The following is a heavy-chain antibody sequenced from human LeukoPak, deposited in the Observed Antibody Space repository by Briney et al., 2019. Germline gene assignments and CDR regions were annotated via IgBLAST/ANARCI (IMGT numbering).Heavy chain of an antibody. Sequence: GESLKISCKGSGYKFTSYWISWVRQMSGKGLEWMGRIDPSDSYTNYSPSFQGHVTISADKSISTAYLQWSSLKASDTAMYYCARHYASGTYRDNWGKGTLVTVSS. CDR2: IDPSDSYT. J-gene: IGHJ4*02. V-gene: IGHV5-10-1*01. CDR1: GYKFTSYW. D-gene: IGHD3-10*01. CDR3: ARHYASGTYRDN.